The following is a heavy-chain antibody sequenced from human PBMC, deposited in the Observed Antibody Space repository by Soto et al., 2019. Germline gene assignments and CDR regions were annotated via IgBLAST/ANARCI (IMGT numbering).Heavy chain of an antibody. D-gene: IGHD3-10*01. V-gene: IGHV2-70*01. CDR1: GFSLSTSGMC. CDR2: IDWDDDK. Sequence: GSGPTLVNPTQTLTLTCTFSGFSLSTSGMCVSWIRQPPGKALEWLALIDWDDDKYYSTSLKTRLTISKDTSKNQVVLTMTNMDPVETSPYYCARMVSGGSGYDYFYSYGMDVWGQETTVTVAS. CDR3: ARMVSGGSGYDYFYSYGMDV. J-gene: IGHJ6*02.